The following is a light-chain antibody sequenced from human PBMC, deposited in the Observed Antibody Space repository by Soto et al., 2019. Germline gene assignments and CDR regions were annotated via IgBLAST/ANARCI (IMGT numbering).Light chain of an antibody. CDR1: SSDVGAYNY. CDR2: EVT. CDR3: SSFAGSDSVV. Sequence: QSALTQPASVSGSPGQSITISCTGTSSDVGAYNYVSWFQQHPGKAPKLMIYEVTKRPSGVPDRFSGSKFGNTASLTVSGLQADDEAAYYCSSFAGSDSVVFGGGTKLTVL. J-gene: IGLJ2*01. V-gene: IGLV2-8*01.